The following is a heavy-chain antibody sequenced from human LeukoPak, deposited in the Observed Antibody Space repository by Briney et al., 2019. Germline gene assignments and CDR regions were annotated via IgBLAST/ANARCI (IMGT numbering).Heavy chain of an antibody. V-gene: IGHV4-38-2*02. CDR1: GYSISSAYY. CDR2: MYHSGST. CDR3: AREDAEQMDNSFDI. J-gene: IGHJ3*02. Sequence: SETLSLTCSVSGYSISSAYYWGWIRQPPGKGLEWIGTMYHSGSTNYNPSLKSRLTISIDTSKNQFSLKLRSVTAADTAVYYCAREDAEQMDNSFDIWGQGTMVTVSS. D-gene: IGHD5-24*01.